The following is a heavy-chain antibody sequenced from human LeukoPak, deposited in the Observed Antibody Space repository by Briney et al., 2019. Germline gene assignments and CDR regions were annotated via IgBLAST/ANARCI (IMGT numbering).Heavy chain of an antibody. Sequence: GGSLRLSCAASGFTFSNAWMSWVRQAPGKGLEWVGRIKSKTDGGTTDYAAPVKGRFTISRDDSKNTLYLQMNSLKTEDTAVYYCTTDVGATNPDAFDIWGQGTMVTVSS. CDR1: GFTFSNAW. D-gene: IGHD1-26*01. CDR3: TTDVGATNPDAFDI. V-gene: IGHV3-15*01. J-gene: IGHJ3*02. CDR2: IKSKTDGGTT.